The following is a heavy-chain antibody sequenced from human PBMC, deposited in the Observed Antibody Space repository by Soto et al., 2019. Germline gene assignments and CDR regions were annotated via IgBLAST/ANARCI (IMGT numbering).Heavy chain of an antibody. Sequence: ASVKVSCKASGGTFSSYAISWVRQAPGQGLEWMGGIIPIFGTANYAQKFQGRVTITADESTSTAYMELSSLRSEDTAMYYCALLVVAGLDYWGQGTLVTVSS. J-gene: IGHJ4*02. D-gene: IGHD6-19*01. CDR3: ALLVVAGLDY. CDR2: IIPIFGTA. CDR1: GGTFSSYA. V-gene: IGHV1-69*13.